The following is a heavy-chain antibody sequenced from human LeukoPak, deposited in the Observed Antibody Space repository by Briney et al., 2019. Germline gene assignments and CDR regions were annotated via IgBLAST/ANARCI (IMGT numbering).Heavy chain of an antibody. CDR3: ARGVEDLNFDL. CDR2: IYYSGST. Sequence: TSETLSLTCTVSGGSISSSSYYWGWIRQPPGKGLEWIGYIYYSGSTNYNPSLKSRVTISVDTSKNQFSLKLSSVTAADTAVYYCARGVEDLNFDLWGRGTLVTVSS. D-gene: IGHD2-8*01. V-gene: IGHV4-61*05. J-gene: IGHJ2*01. CDR1: GGSISSSSYY.